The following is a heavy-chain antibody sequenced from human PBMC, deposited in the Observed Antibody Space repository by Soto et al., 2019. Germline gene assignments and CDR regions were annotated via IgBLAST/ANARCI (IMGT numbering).Heavy chain of an antibody. D-gene: IGHD5-12*01. CDR2: ISSSSSYI. CDR1: GFTFSSYS. CDR3: ARGEYSGYDYFDS. Sequence: EVQLVESGGGLVKPGGSLRLSCAASGFTFSSYSMNWVRQAPGKGLEWVSSISSSSSYIYYADPVKGRFTISRDNAKNSLYLQMNRLRAEDTAVYYCARGEYSGYDYFDSWGQGTLVTVSS. V-gene: IGHV3-21*01. J-gene: IGHJ4*02.